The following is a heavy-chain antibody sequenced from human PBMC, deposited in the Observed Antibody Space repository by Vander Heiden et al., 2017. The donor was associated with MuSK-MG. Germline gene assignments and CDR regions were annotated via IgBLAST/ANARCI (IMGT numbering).Heavy chain of an antibody. J-gene: IGHJ4*02. Sequence: QVQLPESGPGLVKPSETLSLTCTVSGGSMSSYYWSWIRQLTAKGLDWIGYIYYSASTNYNPSLKSRVTISVDTSKNQFSLKLSSVTAADTAVYYCARDRAQSGYAFDYWGQGTLVTVSS. V-gene: IGHV4-59*01. CDR3: ARDRAQSGYAFDY. CDR1: GGSMSSYY. D-gene: IGHD5-12*01. CDR2: IYYSAST.